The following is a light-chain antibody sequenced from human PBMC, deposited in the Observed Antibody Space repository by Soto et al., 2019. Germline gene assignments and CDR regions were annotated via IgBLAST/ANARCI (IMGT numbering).Light chain of an antibody. J-gene: IGKJ1*01. CDR1: QGLNNY. CDR3: IKNNKYKWK. CDR2: AAY. V-gene: IGKV1-17*03. Sequence: DSEITQSPSAMASGVGDRVVMTCLASQGLNNYLAWFQHKPGKVPKRLIYAAYSLQSGVPSRFSGSGSGKELTITITSMQPEDFGTYYCIKNNKYKWKFGQGTKV.